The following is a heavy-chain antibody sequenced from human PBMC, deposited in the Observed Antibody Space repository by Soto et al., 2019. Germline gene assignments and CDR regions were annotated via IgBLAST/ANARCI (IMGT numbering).Heavy chain of an antibody. CDR3: AKDIDPKLVRGYAFDI. Sequence: EVQLVESGGGLVQPGRSLRLSCAASGFTFDDYAMHWVRQAPGKGLEWVSGISWNSGSIGYADSVKGRFTISRDNAKNSLYLQMNSLRAEDKALYYCAKDIDPKLVRGYAFDIWGQGTMVTVSS. V-gene: IGHV3-9*01. CDR1: GFTFDDYA. D-gene: IGHD6-6*01. J-gene: IGHJ3*02. CDR2: ISWNSGSI.